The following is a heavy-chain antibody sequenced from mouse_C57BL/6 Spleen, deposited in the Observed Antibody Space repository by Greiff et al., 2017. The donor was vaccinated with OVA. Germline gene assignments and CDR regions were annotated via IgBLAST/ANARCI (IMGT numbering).Heavy chain of an antibody. CDR3: ASTPRLLQGFAY. Sequence: QVQLKQPGAELVRPGSSVKLSCKASGYTFTSYWMHWVKQRPIQGLEWIGNIDPSDSETHYNQKFKDKATLTVDKSSSTAYMQLSSLTSEDSAVYYCASTPRLLQGFAYWGQGTLVTVSA. J-gene: IGHJ3*01. D-gene: IGHD2-3*01. CDR2: IDPSDSET. V-gene: IGHV1-52*01. CDR1: GYTFTSYW.